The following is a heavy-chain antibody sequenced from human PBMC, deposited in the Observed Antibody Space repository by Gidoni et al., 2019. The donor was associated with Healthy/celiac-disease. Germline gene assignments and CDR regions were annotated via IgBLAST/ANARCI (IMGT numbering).Heavy chain of an antibody. D-gene: IGHD2-15*01. CDR1: GGPISSGGYY. CDR3: ARTSTGYLGFWFDP. CDR2: IYYSGST. J-gene: IGHJ5*02. Sequence: QVQLQESGPGLVKPSQTLSLTCPVSGGPISSGGYYWSWIRQHPGKGLEWIGYIYYSGSTYYNPSLKSRVTISVDTSKNQFSLKLSSVTAADTAVYYCARTSTGYLGFWFDPWGQGTLVTVSS. V-gene: IGHV4-31*03.